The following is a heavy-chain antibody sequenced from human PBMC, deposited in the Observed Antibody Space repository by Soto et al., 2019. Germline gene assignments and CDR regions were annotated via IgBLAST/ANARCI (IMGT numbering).Heavy chain of an antibody. CDR2: IYHSGRT. V-gene: IGHV4-4*02. J-gene: IGHJ5*02. Sequence: XETLCLTCTVSGCSITTTNWWNWVRQPPGKGLEWIGEIYHSGRTNFNPSLKSRVTISIDQSKNQVSLKLSSVTAADTAVYYCARRAVAGTSWFDHWGQGTQVTVSS. D-gene: IGHD6-19*01. CDR3: ARRAVAGTSWFDH. CDR1: GCSITTTNW.